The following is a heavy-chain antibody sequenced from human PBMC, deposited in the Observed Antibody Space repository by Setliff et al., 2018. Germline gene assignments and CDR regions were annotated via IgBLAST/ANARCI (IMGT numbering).Heavy chain of an antibody. CDR3: AREGVDIRSSTDYRYYMDV. J-gene: IGHJ6*03. CDR1: GGTFKNYG. Sequence: SVKVSCKASGGTFKNYGISWVRQAPGQGLEWMGGIIPFFGTTNYAQKFQGRATIITDEFTGTAYMELSSLRTEDTAVYYCAREGVDIRSSTDYRYYMDVWGKGTTVTVSS. D-gene: IGHD5-12*01. V-gene: IGHV1-69*05. CDR2: IIPFFGTT.